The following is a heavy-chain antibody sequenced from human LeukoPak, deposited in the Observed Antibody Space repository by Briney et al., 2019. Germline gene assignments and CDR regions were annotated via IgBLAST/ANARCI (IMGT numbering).Heavy chain of an antibody. CDR3: ASDQHYYGSGTFLDY. V-gene: IGHV3-23*01. Sequence: GGSLRLSCAASGFTFSSYAMSWVRQAPGKGLEWVSAISGSGGSTYYADSVKGRFTISRDNSKNTLYLRMNSLRAEDTAVYYCASDQHYYGSGTFLDYWGQGTLVTVSS. D-gene: IGHD3-10*01. CDR1: GFTFSSYA. J-gene: IGHJ4*02. CDR2: ISGSGGST.